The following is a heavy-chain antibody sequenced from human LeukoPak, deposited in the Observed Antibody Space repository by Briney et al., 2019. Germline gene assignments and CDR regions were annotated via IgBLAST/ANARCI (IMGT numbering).Heavy chain of an antibody. CDR2: INPRAGST. J-gene: IGHJ4*02. Sequence: ASVKVSCKASGYTFVNYYMHWVRQAPGQGLEWMGIINPRAGSTSYAQKFQGRVTMTRDTSTSTVYMELSSLRSEDTAVYYCARPGSLYSSSWYDYWGQGTLVTVSS. V-gene: IGHV1-46*01. CDR1: GYTFVNYY. D-gene: IGHD6-13*01. CDR3: ARPGSLYSSSWYDY.